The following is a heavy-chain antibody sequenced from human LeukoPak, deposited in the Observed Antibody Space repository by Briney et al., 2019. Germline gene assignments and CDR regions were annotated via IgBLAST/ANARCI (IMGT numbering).Heavy chain of an antibody. CDR2: ISSSGSTI. Sequence: GGSLRLSCAASGFTFSSYEMNWVRQAPGKGLEWVSYISSSGSTIYYADSVKGRFTISRDNAKNSLYLQMNSLRAEDTAVYYCARDTAVAGTAIFGYWGQGTLVTVSS. V-gene: IGHV3-48*03. CDR3: ARDTAVAGTAIFGY. D-gene: IGHD6-19*01. J-gene: IGHJ4*02. CDR1: GFTFSSYE.